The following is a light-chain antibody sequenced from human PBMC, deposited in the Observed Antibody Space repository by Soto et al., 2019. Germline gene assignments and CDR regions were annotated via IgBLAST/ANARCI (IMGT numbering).Light chain of an antibody. CDR3: RQYGSSPRT. CDR1: QSVSNNY. J-gene: IGKJ1*01. V-gene: IGKV3-20*01. Sequence: EIVLTQSPGTLSLSPGERATLSCRASQSVSNNYLAWYQQKPGQAPRLRIYGASSRDTGIPDRVSGSGSGTDFTLTISILEPEDFAAYYCRQYGSSPRTFGQGTRVAI. CDR2: GAS.